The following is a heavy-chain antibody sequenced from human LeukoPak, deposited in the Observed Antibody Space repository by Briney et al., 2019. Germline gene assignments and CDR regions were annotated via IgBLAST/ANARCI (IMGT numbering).Heavy chain of an antibody. CDR2: ISSSSSYI. CDR1: GFTFSSYS. J-gene: IGHJ4*02. CDR3: ARAAAAGDY. Sequence: GGSLRLSCAASGFTFSSYSMNRVRQAPGKGLEWVSSISSSSSYIYYADPVKGRFTISRDNAKNSLYLQMNSLRAEDTAVYYCARAAAAGDYWGQGTLVTVSS. D-gene: IGHD6-13*01. V-gene: IGHV3-21*01.